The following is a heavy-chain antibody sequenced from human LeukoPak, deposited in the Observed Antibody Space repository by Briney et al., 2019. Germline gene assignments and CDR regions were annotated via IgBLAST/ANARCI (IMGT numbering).Heavy chain of an antibody. D-gene: IGHD1-26*01. CDR2: MSSSGSTI. Sequence: GGSLRLSCAASGFTFSDYYMSWIRQAPGKGLERVSYMSSSGSTIYYADSVKGRFTVSRDNSRNTLYLQMISLRAEDTAVYYCARDLRHEKWELRDCWGQGTLVTVSS. J-gene: IGHJ4*02. V-gene: IGHV3-11*04. CDR3: ARDLRHEKWELRDC. CDR1: GFTFSDYY.